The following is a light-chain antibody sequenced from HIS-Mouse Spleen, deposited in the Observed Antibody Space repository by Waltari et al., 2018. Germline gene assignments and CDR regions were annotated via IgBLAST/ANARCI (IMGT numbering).Light chain of an antibody. Sequence: SYELTQPPSVSVSPGQTARITCPGDALPKKYAYWYQQKSGQPPGLVINEDSKRPYGIPERFSGSSSGTMATLTISGAQVEDEADYYCYLTDSSGNHRVFGGGTKLTVL. CDR3: YLTDSSGNHRV. CDR1: ALPKKY. V-gene: IGLV3-10*01. J-gene: IGLJ2*01. CDR2: EDS.